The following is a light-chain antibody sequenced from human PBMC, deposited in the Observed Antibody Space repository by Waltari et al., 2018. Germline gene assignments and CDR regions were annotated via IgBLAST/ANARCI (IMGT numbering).Light chain of an antibody. CDR2: DVS. V-gene: IGLV2-23*02. J-gene: IGLJ2*01. CDR1: SNDIGSYNF. CDR3: FSYAGSNSFA. Sequence: QSALTQPASVSGSPGQSITVPCIGTSNDIGSYNFVPWFQQHPGRAPKLMIYDVSERPLGVSNRFSGSKSGNTASLTISGLQAEDEADYYCFSYAGSNSFAFGGGTRVTVL.